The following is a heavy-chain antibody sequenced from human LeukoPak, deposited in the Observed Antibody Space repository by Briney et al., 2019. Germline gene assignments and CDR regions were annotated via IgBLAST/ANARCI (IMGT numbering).Heavy chain of an antibody. J-gene: IGHJ5*02. CDR3: ARQAAGWFDP. CDR1: GGSISSYY. D-gene: IGHD2-15*01. Sequence: SETLSLTCTVSGGSISSYYWSWNRQPPGKGLECIGYIYYSGSTNYNPSLKSRVTISVDTSRNQFSLKLSSVTAADTAVYYCARQAAGWFDPWGQGTLVTVPS. V-gene: IGHV4-59*01. CDR2: IYYSGST.